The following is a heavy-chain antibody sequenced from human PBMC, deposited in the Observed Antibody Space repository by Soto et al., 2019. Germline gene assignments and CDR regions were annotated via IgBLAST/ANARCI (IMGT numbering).Heavy chain of an antibody. CDR1: GGTFSSYT. J-gene: IGHJ5*02. D-gene: IGHD2-2*01. CDR2: IIPILGIA. V-gene: IGHV1-69*08. CDR3: ARDCSSTSCYAYP. Sequence: QVQLVQSGAEVKKPGSSVKVSCKASGGTFSSYTISWVRQAPGQGLEWMGRIIPILGIANYAQKFQGRVTITADKPTSTAYMELSSLRSEDTAVYYCARDCSSTSCYAYPWGQGTLVTVSS.